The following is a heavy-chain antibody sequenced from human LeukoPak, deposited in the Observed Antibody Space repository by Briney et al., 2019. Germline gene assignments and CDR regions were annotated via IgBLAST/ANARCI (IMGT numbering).Heavy chain of an antibody. D-gene: IGHD3-9*01. CDR2: IYYSGST. Sequence: SETLSLTCTVSGGSISSGGYYWSWIRQHPGKGLEWIGYIYYSGSTYYNPSLKSRVTISVDTSKNQFSLKLSSVTAADTAVYYCARETYYDILTGSGATFDYWGQGTLVTDSS. V-gene: IGHV4-31*03. CDR3: ARETYYDILTGSGATFDY. CDR1: GGSISSGGYY. J-gene: IGHJ4*02.